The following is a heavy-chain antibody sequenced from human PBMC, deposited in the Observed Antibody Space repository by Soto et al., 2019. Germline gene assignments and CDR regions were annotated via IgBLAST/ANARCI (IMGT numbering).Heavy chain of an antibody. Sequence: QLQLQESGSGLVKPSQTLSLTCAVSGGSISSGGYSWSWIRQPPGKGLEWIGYIYHSGSTYYNPSLKSRVPTSVARSKNQFALKLSSVTAADTAVYYCAGGIAARPLGYWGQGTLVTVSS. CDR2: IYHSGST. CDR3: AGGIAARPLGY. V-gene: IGHV4-30-2*01. J-gene: IGHJ4*02. CDR1: GGSISSGGYS. D-gene: IGHD6-6*01.